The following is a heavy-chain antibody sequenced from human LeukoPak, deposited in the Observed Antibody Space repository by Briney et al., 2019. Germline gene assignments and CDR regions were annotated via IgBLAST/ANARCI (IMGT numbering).Heavy chain of an antibody. CDR2: IIPMFGTD. J-gene: IGHJ3*02. CDR3: ARDLLSVDNYDALDI. D-gene: IGHD5-12*01. Sequence: SVKVSCKASGGTFSIHTISWVRQAPGQGLEWMGGIIPMFGTDVYAQRFQGRVTVTADESTTTAYMELITLTSEDTAMYYCARDLLSVDNYDALDIWGQGTMVTVSS. V-gene: IGHV1-69*13. CDR1: GGTFSIHT.